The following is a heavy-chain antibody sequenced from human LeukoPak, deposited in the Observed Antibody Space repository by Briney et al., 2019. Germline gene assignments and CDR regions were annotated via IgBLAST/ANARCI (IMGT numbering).Heavy chain of an antibody. D-gene: IGHD6-6*01. CDR3: ARGLTTEYSSSSLDFDY. J-gene: IGHJ4*02. V-gene: IGHV1-8*01. CDR1: GYTFTSYD. Sequence: GASVKVSCKASGYTFTSYDINWVRQATGQGLEWMGGMNPNSGNTGYAQKFQGRVTMTRNTSISTAYMELSSLRSEDTAVYYCARGLTTEYSSSSLDFDYWGQGTLVTVSS. CDR2: MNPNSGNT.